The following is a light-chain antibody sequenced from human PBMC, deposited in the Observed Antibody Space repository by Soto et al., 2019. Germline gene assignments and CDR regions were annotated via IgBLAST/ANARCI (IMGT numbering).Light chain of an antibody. CDR1: TGAVTSGHY. V-gene: IGLV7-46*01. J-gene: IGLJ2*01. CDR3: LLSYSGARGV. Sequence: QTVVTQEPSLTVSPGGTVTLTCGSSTGAVTSGHYPYWFQQKPGHAPRTLIYDTSNKHSWTPVRFSGSLLGGKACLTLSGAQPEDEAEYYCLLSYSGARGVFGGGTKLTVL. CDR2: DTS.